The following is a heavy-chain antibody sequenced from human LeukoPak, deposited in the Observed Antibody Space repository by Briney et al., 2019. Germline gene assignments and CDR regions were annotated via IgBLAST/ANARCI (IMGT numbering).Heavy chain of an antibody. J-gene: IGHJ5*02. V-gene: IGHV1-69*05. CDR1: GGTFSSYA. D-gene: IGHD3-22*01. CDR3: ARALGYYYDSSGYSPRGT. CDR2: IIPIFGTA. Sequence: GASVKVSCKASGGTFSSYAISWVRQAPGQGLEWMGGIIPIFGTANYAQKFQGRVTITTDESTSTAYMELRSLRSDDTAVYYCARALGYYYDSSGYSPRGTWGQGTLVTVSS.